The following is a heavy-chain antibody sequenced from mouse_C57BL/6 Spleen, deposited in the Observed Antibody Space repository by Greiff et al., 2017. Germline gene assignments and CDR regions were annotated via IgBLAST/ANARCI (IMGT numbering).Heavy chain of an antibody. CDR1: GFTFSSYT. V-gene: IGHV5-9*01. Sequence: EVQGVESGGGLVKPGGSLKLSCAASGFTFSSYTMSWVRQTPEKRLEWVATISGGGGNTYYPDSVKGRFTISRDNAKNTLYLQMSSLRSEDTALYYCARQGLRHRAGNAMDYWGQGTSGTASP. J-gene: IGHJ4*01. D-gene: IGHD2-2*01. CDR3: ARQGLRHRAGNAMDY. CDR2: ISGGGGNT.